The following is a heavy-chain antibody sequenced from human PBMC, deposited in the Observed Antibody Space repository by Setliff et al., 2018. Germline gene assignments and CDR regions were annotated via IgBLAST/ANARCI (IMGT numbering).Heavy chain of an antibody. V-gene: IGHV4-38-2*02. CDR1: GYSISSGYI. J-gene: IGHJ4*02. D-gene: IGHD2-21*02. Sequence: SETLSLTCTVSGYSISSGYIWGWIRQPPGKGLEWVGNIGHTGSINYNPSLKSRLTISRATSKNQVALKLNSVTATDMAVYYGARDLGHGGDSDYWGQGILVTVSS. CDR3: ARDLGHGGDSDY. CDR2: IGHTGSI.